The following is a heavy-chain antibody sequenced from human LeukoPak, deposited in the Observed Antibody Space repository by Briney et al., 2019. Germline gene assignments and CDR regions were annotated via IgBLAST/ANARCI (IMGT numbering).Heavy chain of an antibody. CDR2: ISSSSSTI. D-gene: IGHD5-18*01. CDR1: GFTFSSYS. CDR3: VRDRSYGAFDS. V-gene: IGHV3-48*04. J-gene: IGHJ4*02. Sequence: GGSLRLSCAASGFTFSSYSMNWVRQAPGKGLEWVSYISSSSSTIYYAGSVKGRFTISRDNAKNSLYLQMNSLRAEDTAFYRCVRDRSYGAFDSWGLGTLVTVSS.